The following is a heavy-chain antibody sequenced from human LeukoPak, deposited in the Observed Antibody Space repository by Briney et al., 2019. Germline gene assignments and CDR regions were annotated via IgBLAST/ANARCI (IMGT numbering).Heavy chain of an antibody. CDR2: ISDADGGST. Sequence: PAGSLRLSCAASGVTLSSYWLHWVRQAPGKGLVWVSRISDADGGSTDYADSLRGRFTISRDTAKNTLYLEMNSLGAEDTAVYYCARDLSGYSDYWGQGTLVTVSS. D-gene: IGHD2-15*01. CDR3: ARDLSGYSDY. V-gene: IGHV3-74*01. J-gene: IGHJ4*02. CDR1: GVTLSSYW.